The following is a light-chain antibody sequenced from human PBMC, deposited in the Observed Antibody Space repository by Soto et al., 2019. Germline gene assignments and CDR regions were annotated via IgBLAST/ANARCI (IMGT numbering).Light chain of an antibody. CDR3: QQYNSYPWT. CDR1: QGISSA. J-gene: IGKJ1*01. CDR2: DAS. V-gene: IGKV1-13*02. Sequence: AIQLTQSPSSLSASVGDRVTITCRASQGISSALAWYQQKPGKAPKLLIYDASSLESGVPSNFSGSGSGTEFTLTINSLQPEDFATYYCQQYNSYPWTFGQGTKVDIK.